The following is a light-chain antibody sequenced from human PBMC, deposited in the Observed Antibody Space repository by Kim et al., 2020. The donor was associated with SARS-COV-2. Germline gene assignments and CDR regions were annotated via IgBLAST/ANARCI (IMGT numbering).Light chain of an antibody. CDR2: GKN. V-gene: IGLV3-19*01. Sequence: SSELTQDPAVSVALGQTVRITCQGDSLRNYYASWYQQKPGQAPVLVIYGKNNRPSGIPDRFSGSSSGNTASMTITGAQAEDDADYYCNSRDSSGNHLGVF. J-gene: IGLJ1*01. CDR3: NSRDSSGNHLGV. CDR1: SLRNYY.